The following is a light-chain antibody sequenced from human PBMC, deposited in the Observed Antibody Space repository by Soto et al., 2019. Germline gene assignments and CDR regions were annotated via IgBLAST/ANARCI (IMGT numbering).Light chain of an antibody. CDR1: ESVTSTY. CDR2: GAS. CDR3: QQYGSSPET. V-gene: IGKV3-20*01. J-gene: IGKJ1*01. Sequence: EIVLTQSPGTLSLSPGERVTLSCRASESVTSTYLAWYQQKPGQAPRLLIYGASSRATDIPDRFSGSGSGTDFTLIISRLEPEDFAVYYCQQYGSSPETFGQGTKV.